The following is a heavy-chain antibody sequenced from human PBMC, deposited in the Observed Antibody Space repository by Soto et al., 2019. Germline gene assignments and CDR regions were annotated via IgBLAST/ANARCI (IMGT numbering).Heavy chain of an antibody. Sequence: GGSLRLSCAASGFTFSTYEMSWVRQTPGKGLEWISYISGSSDAIYYADSVKGRFTISRDNAKNSLYLQMNSLRAEDTAVYFCLSSGYYTGAFDYWGQGALVTVS. CDR1: GFTFSTYE. V-gene: IGHV3-48*03. D-gene: IGHD3-22*01. CDR3: LSSGYYTGAFDY. CDR2: ISGSSDAI. J-gene: IGHJ4*02.